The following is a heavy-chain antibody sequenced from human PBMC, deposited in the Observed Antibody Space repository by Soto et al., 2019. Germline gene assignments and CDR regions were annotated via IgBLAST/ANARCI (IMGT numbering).Heavy chain of an antibody. Sequence: SGPTLVNPTQNLTLTFTFSGFSLIAKGVGVGWIRQPPGKALEWLALIYWDDSKEYSPSLKSRLTITKDTSRNEVVLTMTNMDPVDTATYYCAKKGGGDYVLGYWGQGTLVTVSS. J-gene: IGHJ4*02. D-gene: IGHD4-17*01. V-gene: IGHV2-5*02. CDR1: GFSLIAKGVG. CDR2: IYWDDSK. CDR3: AKKGGGDYVLGY.